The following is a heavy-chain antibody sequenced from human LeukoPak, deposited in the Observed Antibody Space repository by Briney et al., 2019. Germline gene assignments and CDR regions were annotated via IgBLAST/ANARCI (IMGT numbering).Heavy chain of an antibody. V-gene: IGHV1-8*01. J-gene: IGHJ4*02. CDR2: MNPNSGKT. D-gene: IGHD3-3*01. Sequence: GTSVKVSCKASGYTFTSYDINWVRQATGQGLEWMGWMNPNSGKTGYAQKFQGRVTMTRDTSISTAYMELSSLRSEDTAVYYCARVTPDFWSGYRNYWGQGTLVTVSS. CDR1: GYTFTSYD. CDR3: ARVTPDFWSGYRNY.